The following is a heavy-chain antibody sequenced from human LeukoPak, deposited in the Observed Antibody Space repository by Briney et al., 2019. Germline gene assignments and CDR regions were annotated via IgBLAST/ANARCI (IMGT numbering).Heavy chain of an antibody. J-gene: IGHJ4*02. V-gene: IGHV4-34*01. CDR3: ARGGGTTSFDY. Sequence: SETLSLTCAVYGGSFSGYYWSWIRQPPGKGLEWIGEINHSGSTNSNPSLKSRVTISVDTSKSQFSLKLTSVTAADTAVYYCARGGGTTSFDYWGQGTLVTVSS. D-gene: IGHD1-7*01. CDR2: INHSGST. CDR1: GGSFSGYY.